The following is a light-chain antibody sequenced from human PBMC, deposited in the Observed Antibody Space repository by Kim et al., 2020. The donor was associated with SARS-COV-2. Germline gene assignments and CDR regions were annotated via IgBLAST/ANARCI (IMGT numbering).Light chain of an antibody. CDR3: HQYYSIPPYT. CDR2: WAS. Sequence: DIVMTQSPDSLAVSLGERATINCKSSQSILYSSNNKNYVAWYQQKPGQPPKLLIYWASTRESGVPDRFSGSGSETDFTLTISSLQAEDVAVYYCHQYYSIPPYTFGGGTKVDIK. V-gene: IGKV4-1*01. J-gene: IGKJ4*01. CDR1: QSILYSSNNKNY.